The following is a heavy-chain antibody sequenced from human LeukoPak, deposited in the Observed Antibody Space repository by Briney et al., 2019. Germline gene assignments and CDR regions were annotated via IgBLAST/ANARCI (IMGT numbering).Heavy chain of an antibody. D-gene: IGHD2-15*01. CDR3: ERDGGLHTNLDF. CDR2: TKPDGTAE. V-gene: IGHV3-7*01. J-gene: IGHJ4*02. Sequence: PGGSLRLSCAASGFTFRNYWMGWVRQAPGKGLEWVANTKPDGTAEYYADSVRGRFTTSRDNANNFLYLQMNSLRGEDTAVYYCERDGGLHTNLDFGGQGTLVTVSS. CDR1: GFTFRNYW.